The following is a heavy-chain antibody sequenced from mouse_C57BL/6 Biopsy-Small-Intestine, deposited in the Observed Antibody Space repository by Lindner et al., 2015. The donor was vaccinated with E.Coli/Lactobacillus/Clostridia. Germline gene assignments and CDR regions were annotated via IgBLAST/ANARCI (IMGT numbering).Heavy chain of an antibody. J-gene: IGHJ2*01. V-gene: IGHV1-42*01. CDR2: INPITGGT. Sequence: VQLQESGPELVKPGASVKISCKASGYSFTGYYMNWVKQSPEKSLEWIGEINPITGGTTYNQKFKGKATITVDKYSSTAYIQLKSLTSEDSAVYYCARSYYDNLDYWGQGTTLTVSS. CDR3: ARSYYDNLDY. D-gene: IGHD2-10*01. CDR1: GYSFTGYY.